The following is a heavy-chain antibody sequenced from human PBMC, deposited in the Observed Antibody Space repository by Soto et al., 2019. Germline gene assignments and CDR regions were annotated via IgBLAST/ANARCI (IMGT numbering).Heavy chain of an antibody. D-gene: IGHD6-19*01. CDR1: GFTFSSYA. CDR3: AKVKSSSYYYGMDV. Sequence: GGSLRLSCAASGFTFSSYAMSWVRQAPGKGLEWVSAISGSGGSTYYADSVKGRFTISRDNSKNTLYLQMNSLRAEDTAVYYCAKVKSSSYYYGMDVWGQGTTVTVSS. J-gene: IGHJ6*02. CDR2: ISGSGGST. V-gene: IGHV3-23*01.